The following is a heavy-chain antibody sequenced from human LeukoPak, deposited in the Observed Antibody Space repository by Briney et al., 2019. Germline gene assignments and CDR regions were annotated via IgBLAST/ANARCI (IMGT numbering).Heavy chain of an antibody. CDR1: GGTFSSYA. J-gene: IGHJ6*02. Sequence: SVKVSCKASGGTFSSYAISWVRQAPGQGLEWMGRIIPILGIANYAQKFQGRVTITADKSTSTAYMELSSLRSEDTAVYYCARGYDSLGGGMDVWGQGTTVTVSS. CDR3: ARGYDSLGGGMDV. V-gene: IGHV1-69*04. CDR2: IIPILGIA. D-gene: IGHD3-16*01.